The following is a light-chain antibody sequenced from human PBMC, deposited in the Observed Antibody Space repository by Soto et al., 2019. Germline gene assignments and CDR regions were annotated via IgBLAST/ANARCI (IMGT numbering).Light chain of an antibody. CDR3: QQYVSSQSA. CDR1: QSVSSSY. Sequence: EIVLTQSPGTVSLSPGERATLSCRASQSVSSSYLAWYQQKPGQAPRLLIYGASTRATGIPDRFSGSGSGTDFTLTISRLEPEDFAVYYCQQYVSSQSAFGQGPKADIK. V-gene: IGKV3-20*01. J-gene: IGKJ1*01. CDR2: GAS.